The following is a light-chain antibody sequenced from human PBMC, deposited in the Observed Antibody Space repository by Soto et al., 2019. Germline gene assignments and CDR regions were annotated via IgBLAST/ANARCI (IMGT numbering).Light chain of an antibody. CDR3: QQYNNWPPAT. V-gene: IGKV3-15*01. J-gene: IGKJ4*01. CDR1: QSVSSY. CDR2: GAS. Sequence: EIVFTQSPGTLSLCPGERATLSCRASQSVSSYLAWYQQKPGQAPRLLIYGASTRATGIPARFSGSGSGTEFTLTISSLQSEDFAVYYCQQYNNWPPATFGGGTKVDIK.